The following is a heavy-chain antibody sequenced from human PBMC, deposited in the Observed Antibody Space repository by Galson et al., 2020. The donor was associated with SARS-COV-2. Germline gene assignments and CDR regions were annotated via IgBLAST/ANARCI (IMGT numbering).Heavy chain of an antibody. D-gene: IGHD3-10*01. CDR2: TYYRSKWYN. Sequence: SETLSLTCAISGDSVSSNSAVWNWIRQSPSRGLEWLGRTYYRSKWYNDYAMSMKSRITINPDTSTNQFSLQLNSVTPEDSAVYYCAKDQAYMVRGVIITPSWFDPWGQGTLVTVSS. CDR1: GDSVSSNSAV. V-gene: IGHV6-1*01. CDR3: AKDQAYMVRGVIITPSWFDP. J-gene: IGHJ5*02.